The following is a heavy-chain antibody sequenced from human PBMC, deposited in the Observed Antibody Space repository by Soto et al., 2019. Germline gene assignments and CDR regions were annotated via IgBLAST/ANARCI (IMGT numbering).Heavy chain of an antibody. CDR1: GFTVSSNY. V-gene: IGHV3-66*01. D-gene: IGHD3-10*01. J-gene: IGHJ6*03. Sequence: EVQLVESGGGLVQPGGSLRLPCAASGFTVSSNYMSWVRQAPGKGLEWVSVIYSGGSTYYADSVKGRFTISRDNSKNTLYLQMNSLRAEDTAVYYCARFYGSGTYYYYYYMDVWGKGTTVTVSS. CDR2: IYSGGST. CDR3: ARFYGSGTYYYYYYMDV.